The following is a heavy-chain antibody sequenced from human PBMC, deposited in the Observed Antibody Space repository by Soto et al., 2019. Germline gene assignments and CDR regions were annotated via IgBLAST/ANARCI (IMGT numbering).Heavy chain of an antibody. CDR1: GYTLTGLS. J-gene: IGHJ4*02. D-gene: IGHD3-3*01. CDR3: AKGITIFGVVNY. CDR2: FDPEDGET. Sequence: ASVKVSCKVSGYTLTGLSMHWVRQAPGKGLEWMGGFDPEDGETIYAQKFQGRVTMTEDTSTDRAYMELRSLRSEDTDLYYCAKGITIFGVVNYWGQGTLVTVSS. V-gene: IGHV1-24*01.